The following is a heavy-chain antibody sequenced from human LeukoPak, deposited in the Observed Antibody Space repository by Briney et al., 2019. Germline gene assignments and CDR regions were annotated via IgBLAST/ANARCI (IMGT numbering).Heavy chain of an antibody. J-gene: IGHJ5*02. Sequence: PSETLSLTCTVSGGSVNSGSYYWSWIRQPPGTGLEWIGEINHSGSTNYNPSLKSRVTISVDTSKNQFSLKLSSVTAADTAVYYCARGGKKFDPWGQGTLVTVSS. V-gene: IGHV4-61*01. CDR3: ARGGKKFDP. CDR2: INHSGST. CDR1: GGSVNSGSYY.